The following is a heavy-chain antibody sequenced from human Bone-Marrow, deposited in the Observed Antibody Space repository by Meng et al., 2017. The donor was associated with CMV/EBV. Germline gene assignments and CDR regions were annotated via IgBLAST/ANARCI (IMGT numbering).Heavy chain of an antibody. CDR1: AFTFSGYT. J-gene: IGHJ6*02. CDR3: ARGVLGMDV. Sequence: GESLKISCAASAFTFSGYTMHWVRQAPGKGLEGVAVISYDGTNKYYADSVKGRFTISRDNSKNTLYLRINSLRIEDTAVYYCARGVLGMDVWGQGTTVTVSS. CDR2: ISYDGTNK. V-gene: IGHV3-30*04. D-gene: IGHD3-10*01.